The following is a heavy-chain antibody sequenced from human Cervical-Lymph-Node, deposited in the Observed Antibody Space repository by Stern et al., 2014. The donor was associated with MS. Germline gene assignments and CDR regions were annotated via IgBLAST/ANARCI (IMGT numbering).Heavy chain of an antibody. CDR3: AHTLMGDYGNWYFAR. D-gene: IGHD4-17*01. CDR1: GFSLTTGVA. J-gene: IGHJ2*01. V-gene: IGHV2-5*02. CDR2: VIWDDDK. Sequence: QVTLKESGPTVVKPTETLTLTCTFSGFSLTTGVAVGRIRQPPGKAPEWLALVIWDDDKRYSSSLKSRLTITKDSFKNQVALTMTDMDPGDSATYYCAHTLMGDYGNWYFARWGRGTLVTVSP.